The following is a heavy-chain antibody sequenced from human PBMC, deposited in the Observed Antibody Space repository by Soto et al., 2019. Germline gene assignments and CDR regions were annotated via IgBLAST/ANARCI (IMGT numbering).Heavy chain of an antibody. V-gene: IGHV3-21*01. CDR1: GFTFSRYS. CDR3: ARDRGAGYSSGWFDY. Sequence: PWGSLRLSCAASGFTFSRYSMNWVRQAPGKGLEWVSSISSSSSYIYYADSVKGRFTISRDNAKNSLYLQMNSLRAEDTAVYYCARDRGAGYSSGWFDYWGQGTLVTVSS. J-gene: IGHJ4*02. CDR2: ISSSSSYI. D-gene: IGHD6-19*01.